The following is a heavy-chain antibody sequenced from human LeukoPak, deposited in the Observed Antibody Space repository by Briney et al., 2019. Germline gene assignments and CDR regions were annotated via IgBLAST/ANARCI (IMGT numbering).Heavy chain of an antibody. CDR3: AVGYCSSTSCYSADLDY. CDR1: GGSISSYY. CDR2: IYYSGST. V-gene: IGHV4-59*12. D-gene: IGHD2-2*03. Sequence: SETLSLTCTVSGGSISSYYWSWIRQPPGKGLKWIGYIYYSGSTNYNPSLKSRVTISVDTSKNQFSLKLSSVTAADTAVYYCAVGYCSSTSCYSADLDYWGQGTLVTVSS. J-gene: IGHJ4*02.